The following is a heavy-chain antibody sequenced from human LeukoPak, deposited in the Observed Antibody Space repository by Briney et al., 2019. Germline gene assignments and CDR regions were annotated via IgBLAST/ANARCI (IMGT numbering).Heavy chain of an antibody. CDR2: INTDTRGT. D-gene: IGHD3-16*01. J-gene: IGHJ4*02. CDR1: GFTFTDYW. CDR3: ARAGAYRFDY. V-gene: IGHV3-74*01. Sequence: GGSLRLSCAASGFTFTDYWMHWVRPAPGKGLVWVSIINTDTRGTYYADSVKGRFTISRDNAKNTLSLQMNSLRAEDTAVYYCARAGAYRFDYWGQGTLVTVSS.